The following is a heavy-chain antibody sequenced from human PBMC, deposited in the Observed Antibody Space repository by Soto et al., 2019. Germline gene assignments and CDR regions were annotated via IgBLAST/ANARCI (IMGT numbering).Heavy chain of an antibody. J-gene: IGHJ6*03. D-gene: IGHD3-3*01. Sequence: QVQLVQSGAEVKKPGASVKVSCKASGYTFTSYGISWVRQAPGQGLEWMGWISAYNGNTNYAQKLQGRVTMTTDTSTSTAYRELRSLRSDDTAVYYCARLEWFGGYYYYMDVWGKGTTVTVSS. V-gene: IGHV1-18*01. CDR3: ARLEWFGGYYYYMDV. CDR1: GYTFTSYG. CDR2: ISAYNGNT.